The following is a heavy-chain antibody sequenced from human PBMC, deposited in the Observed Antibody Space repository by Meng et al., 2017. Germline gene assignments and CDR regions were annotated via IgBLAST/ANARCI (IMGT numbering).Heavy chain of an antibody. CDR2: INHSGST. V-gene: IGHV4-34*01. Sequence: SETLSLTCAVYGGSFGGYYWSWIRQPPGKGLEWIGEINHSGSTNYNPSLKSRVTISVDTSKNQFSLKLSSVTAADTAVYYCARGKGSDFWSGYYGYYFDYWGQGTLVTVSS. CDR1: GGSFGGYY. D-gene: IGHD3-3*01. CDR3: ARGKGSDFWSGYYGYYFDY. J-gene: IGHJ4*02.